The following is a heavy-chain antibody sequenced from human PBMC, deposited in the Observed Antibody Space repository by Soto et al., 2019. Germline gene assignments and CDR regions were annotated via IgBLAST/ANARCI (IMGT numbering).Heavy chain of an antibody. V-gene: IGHV4-4*07. D-gene: IGHD3-10*01. J-gene: IGHJ5*02. Sequence: PSETLSLTCTVSGDSINTFYWSWVRQPAGKGLEWIGRIFSSGSTSFNPSLESRVAMSVDTSKNHFSLNLSSVTAADMAVYYCARVGGGVWSPGREPWGQGILVTVSS. CDR1: GDSINTFY. CDR3: ARVGGGVWSPGREP. CDR2: IFSSGST.